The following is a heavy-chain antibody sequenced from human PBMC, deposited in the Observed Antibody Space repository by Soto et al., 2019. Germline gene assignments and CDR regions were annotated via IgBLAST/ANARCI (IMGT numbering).Heavy chain of an antibody. D-gene: IGHD1-26*01. J-gene: IGHJ3*01. CDR2: ISTTSSYI. Sequence: EVQLVESEGGLVKPGGSLRLSCAASGFTLSTYSMNWVRQAPGKGLEWVSYISTTSSYIYYADSVKGRFTLSRDNAKSSVYLQMSSLRAEDTAVYYCARDSLSGSYYPNAFDVWGQGTMVTVSS. V-gene: IGHV3-21*01. CDR1: GFTLSTYS. CDR3: ARDSLSGSYYPNAFDV.